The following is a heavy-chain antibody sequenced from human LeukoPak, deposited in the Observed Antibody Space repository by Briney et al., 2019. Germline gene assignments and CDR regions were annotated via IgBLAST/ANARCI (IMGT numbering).Heavy chain of an antibody. CDR3: ARDWEQWLVLDY. Sequence: GGSLRLSCAASGFTFSSNAMHWVRQAPGKGLEWVAVISYDGSNKYYADSVKGRFTISRDNSKNTLYLQMNSLRAEDTAVYYCARDWEQWLVLDYWGQGTLVTVSS. J-gene: IGHJ4*02. D-gene: IGHD6-19*01. CDR2: ISYDGSNK. CDR1: GFTFSSNA. V-gene: IGHV3-30-3*01.